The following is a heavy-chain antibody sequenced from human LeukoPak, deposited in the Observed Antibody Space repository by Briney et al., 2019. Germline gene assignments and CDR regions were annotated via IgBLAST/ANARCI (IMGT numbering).Heavy chain of an antibody. CDR3: ARGYSGYGSPFGY. V-gene: IGHV4-34*01. CDR2: INHSGST. Sequence: PSETLSLTCAVYGGSFSGYYWSWIRQPPGKGLEWIGEINHSGSTNYNPSLKSRVTISLDTSKHQFSLKLSSVTAADTAVYYCARGYSGYGSPFGYWGQGTLVTVSS. CDR1: GGSFSGYY. D-gene: IGHD5-12*01. J-gene: IGHJ4*02.